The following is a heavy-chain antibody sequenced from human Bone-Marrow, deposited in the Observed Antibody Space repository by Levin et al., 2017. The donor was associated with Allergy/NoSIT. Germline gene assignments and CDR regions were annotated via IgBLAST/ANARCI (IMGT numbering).Heavy chain of an antibody. V-gene: IGHV3-74*01. Sequence: GGSLRLSCAASGFTFSSYWMHWVRQAPGKGLVWVSRINSDGSSTSYADSVKGRFTISRDNAKNTLSLQMNSLRAEDTAVYYCARVLYCSSTSCYRRGMDGWGQGTTVTVSS. CDR2: INSDGSST. CDR1: GFTFSSYW. J-gene: IGHJ6*02. D-gene: IGHD2-2*01. CDR3: ARVLYCSSTSCYRRGMDG.